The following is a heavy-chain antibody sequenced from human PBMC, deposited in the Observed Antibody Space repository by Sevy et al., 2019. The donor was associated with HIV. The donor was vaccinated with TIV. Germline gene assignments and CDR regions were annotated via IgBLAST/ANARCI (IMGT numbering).Heavy chain of an antibody. D-gene: IGHD3-10*01. V-gene: IGHV4-39*01. Sequence: SETLSLTCTVSGGSISSSSYYWGWIRQPPGKGLEWIGNIFYSGSTYYNPSLKSRVTISVDTSKNQFSLKLTSVTAADTAVYYCAAPTDLTGPYGYWGQGTLVTVSP. CDR1: GGSISSSSYY. J-gene: IGHJ4*02. CDR2: IFYSGST. CDR3: AAPTDLTGPYGY.